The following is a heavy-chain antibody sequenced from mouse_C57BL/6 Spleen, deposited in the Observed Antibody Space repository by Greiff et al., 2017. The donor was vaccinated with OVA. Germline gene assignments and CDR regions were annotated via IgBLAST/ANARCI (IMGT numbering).Heavy chain of an antibody. Sequence: VQLQQSGAELVRPGASVTLSCKASGYTFTDYEMHWVKQTPVHGLEWIGAIDPETGGTAYNQKFKGKAILTADKSSSTAYMELRSLTSEDSAVYYCTRSRTGTGGYWGQGTTLTVSS. CDR1: GYTFTDYE. CDR3: TRSRTGTGGY. CDR2: IDPETGGT. V-gene: IGHV1-15*01. D-gene: IGHD4-1*01. J-gene: IGHJ2*01.